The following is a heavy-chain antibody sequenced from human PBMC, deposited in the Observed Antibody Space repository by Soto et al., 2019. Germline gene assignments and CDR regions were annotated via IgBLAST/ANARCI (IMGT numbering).Heavy chain of an antibody. CDR2: MNPNSGNT. D-gene: IGHD4-17*01. Sequence: QVQLVQYGAEVKKPGASVKVSCKASGYACTNYDINWVRQAHGQGLEWMGWMNPNSGNTGHAQKFQGRVTMTRDTFISRAYMELSSLRSDDTAVYYCARAFGDYDYWGQGTLVTVSS. V-gene: IGHV1-8*01. CDR1: GYACTNYD. J-gene: IGHJ4*02. CDR3: ARAFGDYDY.